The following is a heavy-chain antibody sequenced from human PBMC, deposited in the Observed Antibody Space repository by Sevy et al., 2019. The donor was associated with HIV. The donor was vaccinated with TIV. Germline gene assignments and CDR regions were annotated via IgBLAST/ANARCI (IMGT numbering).Heavy chain of an antibody. CDR3: ARGVYSSGLTPFDY. V-gene: IGHV3-30*14. Sequence: GGSLRLSCTASEFTFSVYAMHWVRQAPGKGLEWVAVISSDGGKKFYGDTPDSVKGRFTISRDNSKNTLYLQMNSLNSADTAVYFCARGVYSSGLTPFDYWGQGTLVTVSS. CDR2: ISSDGGKK. CDR1: EFTFSVYA. D-gene: IGHD6-19*01. J-gene: IGHJ4*02.